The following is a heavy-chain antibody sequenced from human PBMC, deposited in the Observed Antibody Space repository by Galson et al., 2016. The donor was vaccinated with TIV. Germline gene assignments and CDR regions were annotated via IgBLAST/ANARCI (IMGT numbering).Heavy chain of an antibody. CDR1: GFTFSGSW. V-gene: IGHV3-7*01. Sequence: SLRLSCAASGFTFSGSWMSWVRQAPGKGLEWVANIKQDGSEKYYVNSVKGQFTISRDNAKDSVYLQMNSLRAEDTAVYYCARELHWSGRDYWGQGTLVTVSS. CDR3: ARELHWSGRDY. J-gene: IGHJ4*02. D-gene: IGHD3-3*01. CDR2: IKQDGSEK.